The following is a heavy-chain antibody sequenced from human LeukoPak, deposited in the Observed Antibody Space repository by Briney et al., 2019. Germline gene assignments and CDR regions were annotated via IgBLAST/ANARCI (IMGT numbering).Heavy chain of an antibody. CDR3: AKEGAYCSGGSCYSGYFDY. V-gene: IGHV3-30*18. CDR2: ISYDGSNK. J-gene: IGHJ4*02. CDR1: GFTFSSYA. D-gene: IGHD2-15*01. Sequence: PGGSLRLSCAASGFTFSSYAMSWVRQAPGKGLEWVAVISYDGSNKYYADSVKGRFTISRDNSKNTLYLQMNSLRAEDTAVYYCAKEGAYCSGGSCYSGYFDYWGQGTLVTVSS.